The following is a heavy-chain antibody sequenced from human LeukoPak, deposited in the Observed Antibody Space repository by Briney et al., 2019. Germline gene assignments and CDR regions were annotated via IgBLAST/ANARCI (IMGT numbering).Heavy chain of an antibody. J-gene: IGHJ4*02. D-gene: IGHD4-17*01. CDR3: ARDRYGDYLD. CDR2: ISSSSSYT. CDR1: GFTFSSYS. Sequence: GGSLRLSCAASGFTFSSYSMNWVRQAPGKGLEWVSSISSSSSYTYYADSAKGRFTISRDNAKNSLYLQMNSLRAEDTAVYYCARDRYGDYLDWGQGTLVTVSS. V-gene: IGHV3-21*01.